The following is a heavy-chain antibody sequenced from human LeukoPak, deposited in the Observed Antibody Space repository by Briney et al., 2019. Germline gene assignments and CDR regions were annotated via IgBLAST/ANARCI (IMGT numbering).Heavy chain of an antibody. V-gene: IGHV1-69*01. CDR1: GGTFSSYA. CDR2: IIPIFGTA. J-gene: IGHJ5*02. Sequence: SVKVSCKASGGTFSSYAISWVRQAPGQGLEWMGGIIPIFGTANYAQKFQGRVTITADESTSTAYMELSSLRSEATAVYYCASGRIAAAPFDPWGQGTLVTVSS. CDR3: ASGRIAAAPFDP. D-gene: IGHD6-13*01.